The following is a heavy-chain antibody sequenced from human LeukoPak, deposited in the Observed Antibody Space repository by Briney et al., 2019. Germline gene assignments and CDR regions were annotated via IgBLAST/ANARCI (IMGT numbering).Heavy chain of an antibody. V-gene: IGHV3-9*01. CDR2: ISWNSGSI. Sequence: PGGSLRLSCAASGSTFDDYAMHLVRQAPGKGLEWVSGISWNSGSIGYADSVKGRFTISRDNAKNSLYLQMNSLRAEGTAFYFCAKDATYSSGWTDYWGQGTLVTVSS. CDR1: GSTFDDYA. CDR3: AKDATYSSGWTDY. J-gene: IGHJ4*02. D-gene: IGHD6-19*01.